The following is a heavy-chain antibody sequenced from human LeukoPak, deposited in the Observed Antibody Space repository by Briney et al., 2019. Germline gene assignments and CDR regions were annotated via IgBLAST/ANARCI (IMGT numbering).Heavy chain of an antibody. J-gene: IGHJ4*02. D-gene: IGHD1-26*01. CDR2: ISSSSSYI. Sequence: GGSLRLSCAASGFTFNSHWMHWVRQAPGKGLEWVSFISSSSSYIYFADSMRGRFTISRDNAKHLVYLQMNSLRAEDTGVYYCARGRTLSAFDYWGQGTLVTVSS. CDR3: ARGRTLSAFDY. CDR1: GFTFNSHW. V-gene: IGHV3-21*01.